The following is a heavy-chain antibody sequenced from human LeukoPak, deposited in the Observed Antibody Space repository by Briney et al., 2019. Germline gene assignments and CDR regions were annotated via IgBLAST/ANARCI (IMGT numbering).Heavy chain of an antibody. D-gene: IGHD3-10*01. Sequence: ASVKVSCKASGYTFTGYYMHWVRQAPGQGLEWMGWINPNSGGTNYAQKFQGRVAMTRDTSISTAYMELSSLRSEDTAVYYCARARSGSYRAFDYWGQGTLVTVSS. J-gene: IGHJ4*02. CDR2: INPNSGGT. CDR3: ARARSGSYRAFDY. V-gene: IGHV1-2*02. CDR1: GYTFTGYY.